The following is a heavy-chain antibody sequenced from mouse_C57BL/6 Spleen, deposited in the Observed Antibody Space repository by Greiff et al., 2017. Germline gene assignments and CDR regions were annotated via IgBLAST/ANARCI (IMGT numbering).Heavy chain of an antibody. CDR2: INPYNGGT. J-gene: IGHJ4*01. CDR1: GYTFTDYY. Sequence: EVQLQESGPVLVKPGASVKMSCKASGYTFTDYYMNWVKQSHGKSLEWIGVINPYNGGTSYNQKFKGKATLTVDKSSSTAYMELNSLTSEDSAVYYCARRTLCDEDAMDYWGQGTSVTVSS. CDR3: ARRTLCDEDAMDY. V-gene: IGHV1-19*01.